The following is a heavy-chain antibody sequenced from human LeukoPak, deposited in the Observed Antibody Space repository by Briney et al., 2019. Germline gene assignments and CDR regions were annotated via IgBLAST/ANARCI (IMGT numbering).Heavy chain of an antibody. CDR2: ISGSSGST. V-gene: IGHV3-23*01. D-gene: IGHD3-22*01. CDR3: AGLVGRYSSGLYYYYFDY. Sequence: GGSLRLSCGASGFTFSSFAMSWVRQAPGKGLEWVSSISGSSGSTYYAGSVKGRFTISRDNSKNTLFLQMNSLRIEDTAVYYCAGLVGRYSSGLYYYYFDYWGQGTLVTVSS. J-gene: IGHJ4*02. CDR1: GFTFSSFA.